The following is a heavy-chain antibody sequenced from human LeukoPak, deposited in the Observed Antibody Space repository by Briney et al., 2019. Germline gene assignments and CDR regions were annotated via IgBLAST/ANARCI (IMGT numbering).Heavy chain of an antibody. CDR3: AKGPLIEVAGTTWDY. Sequence: GGSLRLSCAASGFTFSDYYMSWIRQAPGKGLEWVSYMSSSGRTIYYADSVKGRFTISRDNSKNTLYLQMNSLRAEDTALYYCAKGPLIEVAGTTWDYWGQGTLVTVSS. CDR2: MSSSGRTI. J-gene: IGHJ4*02. D-gene: IGHD1-14*01. CDR1: GFTFSDYY. V-gene: IGHV3-11*01.